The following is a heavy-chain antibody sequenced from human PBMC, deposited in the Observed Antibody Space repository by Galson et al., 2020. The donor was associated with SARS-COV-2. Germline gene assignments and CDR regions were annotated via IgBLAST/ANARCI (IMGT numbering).Heavy chain of an antibody. Sequence: SCSASGFMFSDYAMHWVRQAPGKGLEYVSAISSNGETSFYADSVNGRFTMSRDNSKSMFYLQMTALRLEDTAFYFCLSYSSTRQNHWGQGTLVTVSS. D-gene: IGHD6-19*01. CDR1: GFMFSDYA. CDR3: LSYSSTRQNH. J-gene: IGHJ5*02. V-gene: IGHV3-64D*06. CDR2: ISSNGETS.